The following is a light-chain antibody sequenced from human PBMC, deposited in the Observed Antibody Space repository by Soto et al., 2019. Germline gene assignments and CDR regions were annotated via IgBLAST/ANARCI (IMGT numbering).Light chain of an antibody. CDR1: SSDVGYSNS. CDR2: EVS. V-gene: IGLV2-8*01. J-gene: IGLJ1*01. CDR3: SSYAGSYNFV. Sequence: QSALTQPPSASGSPGQSVTISCTATSSDVGYSNSVCWHQQHPGKAPKLMIYEVSKRATGVPDRFSGSKSGNTASLTVSGLQAEDESDYYCSSYAGSYNFVFGTGTKVTVL.